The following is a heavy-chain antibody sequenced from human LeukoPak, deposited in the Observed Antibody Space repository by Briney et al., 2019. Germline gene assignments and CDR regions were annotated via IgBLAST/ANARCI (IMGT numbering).Heavy chain of an antibody. CDR3: ARGGGYCNSNSCPEDAYDI. CDR1: GGSISSGGYS. CDR2: IHYSGNT. Sequence: SETLSLTCAVSGGSISSGGYSWNWIRQPPGKGLEWIGCIHYSGNTYYNPSLKSRVTISVDRSKNQFSLKLSSVTAADTAVYSCARGGGYCNSNSCPEDAYDIWGQGTMVTVSS. D-gene: IGHD2-2*01. J-gene: IGHJ3*02. V-gene: IGHV4-30-2*01.